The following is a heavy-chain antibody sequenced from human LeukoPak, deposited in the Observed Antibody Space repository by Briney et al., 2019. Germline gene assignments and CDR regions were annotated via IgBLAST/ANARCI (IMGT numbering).Heavy chain of an antibody. CDR2: IYTSGST. D-gene: IGHD3-3*01. Sequence: SETLSLTCTVSGGSISSGSYYWSWIRQPAGKGLEWIGRIYTSGSTNYNPSLKSRVAISVDTSKNQFSLKLSSVTAADTAVYYCARNDFWSGYPYYMDVWGKGTTVTVSS. CDR1: GGSISSGSYY. J-gene: IGHJ6*03. CDR3: ARNDFWSGYPYYMDV. V-gene: IGHV4-61*02.